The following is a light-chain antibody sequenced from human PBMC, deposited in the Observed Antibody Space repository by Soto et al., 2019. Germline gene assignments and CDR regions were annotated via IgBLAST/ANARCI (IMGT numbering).Light chain of an antibody. CDR2: WAS. CDR3: QQYESTPPT. Sequence: DIVMTQSPDSLAVSLGERATINCKSSQSVLYSSNNKNYLAWYQQRPGQPPKLLIYWASTRESGVTDRFSGSGSGTDFTLTLTSLQAADAAVYYCQQYESTPPTFGQGTKLEIK. CDR1: QSVLYSSNNKNY. V-gene: IGKV4-1*01. J-gene: IGKJ2*01.